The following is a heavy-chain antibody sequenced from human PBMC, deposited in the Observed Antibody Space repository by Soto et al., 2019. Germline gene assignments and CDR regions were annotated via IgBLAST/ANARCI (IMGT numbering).Heavy chain of an antibody. CDR3: AREDDYGYRYINYGLDV. Sequence: VGSLRLSCAASGFTFNIYALHWVRQAPGKVLGWVAVISFDGTKKYYSDSVKGRFTISRDNLKNTLYLQMNNLRVEDAALYFCAREDDYGYRYINYGLDVWGQGTTVTVSS. J-gene: IGHJ6*02. D-gene: IGHD4-17*01. CDR2: ISFDGTKK. CDR1: GFTFNIYA. V-gene: IGHV3-30-3*01.